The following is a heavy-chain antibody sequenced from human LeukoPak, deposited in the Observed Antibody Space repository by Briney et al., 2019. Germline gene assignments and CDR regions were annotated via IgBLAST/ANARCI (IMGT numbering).Heavy chain of an antibody. CDR3: ARLRYYGMDV. J-gene: IGHJ6*02. CDR2: TSSSSSTI. CDR1: GFTFSGYD. Sequence: GGSLRLSCAASGFTFSGYDMSWVRQAPGKGLERVSYTSSSSSTIYYADSVKSRFTISRDNAKNSLYLQMNSLRAEDTAVYYCARLRYYGMDVWGQGTTVTVSS. V-gene: IGHV3-48*04.